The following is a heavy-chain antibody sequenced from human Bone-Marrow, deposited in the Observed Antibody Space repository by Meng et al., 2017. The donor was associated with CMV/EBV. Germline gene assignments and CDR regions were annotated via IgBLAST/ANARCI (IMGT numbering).Heavy chain of an antibody. D-gene: IGHD3-22*01. CDR2: ISVYNGNT. Sequence: ASVKVSCKASGYTFTSYGISWVRQAPGQGLEWMGWISVYNGNTKYAQKFQGRVTTTTDTSTSTAYMGLRSLRSDDTAVYYCARDPFLWSWFKEEVPGLGYWGQGTLVTVSS. V-gene: IGHV1-18*01. J-gene: IGHJ4*02. CDR3: ARDPFLWSWFKEEVPGLGY. CDR1: GYTFTSYG.